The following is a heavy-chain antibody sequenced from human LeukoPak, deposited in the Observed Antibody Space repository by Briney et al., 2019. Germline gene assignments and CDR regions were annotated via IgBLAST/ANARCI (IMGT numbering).Heavy chain of an antibody. Sequence: PGGSLRLCCSAPGFTFSSYAMHSVRQAPGKGLEYVSPISSNGGSTYYAHSVKGRFTISIDNSKNTLYLQMSSLRPEDTAVYYCVKAQYYDILTGTLLSWGQGTLVTVSS. CDR2: ISSNGGST. V-gene: IGHV3-64D*06. CDR1: GFTFSSYA. J-gene: IGHJ5*02. D-gene: IGHD3-9*01. CDR3: VKAQYYDILTGTLLS.